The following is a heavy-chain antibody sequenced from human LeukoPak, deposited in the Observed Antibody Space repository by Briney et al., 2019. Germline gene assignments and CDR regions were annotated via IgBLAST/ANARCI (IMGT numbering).Heavy chain of an antibody. Sequence: SETLSLTCTVSGGSISSYYWSWIRQPPGKGLEWIGYIYTSGSSNYNPSLKSRVTISVDTSKNQFSLKLSSVTAADTAVYYCARLGLGYYGSGSLYMDVWGKGTTVTVSS. CDR3: ARLGLGYYGSGSLYMDV. D-gene: IGHD3-10*01. J-gene: IGHJ6*04. V-gene: IGHV4-4*09. CDR2: IYTSGSS. CDR1: GGSISSYY.